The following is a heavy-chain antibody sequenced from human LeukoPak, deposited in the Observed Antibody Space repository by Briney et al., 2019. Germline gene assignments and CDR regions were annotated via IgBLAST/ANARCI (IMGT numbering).Heavy chain of an antibody. CDR1: GYTFTSYA. CDR2: INAGNGNT. D-gene: IGHD6-13*01. Sequence: ASVKVSCKASGYTFTSYAMHWVRQAPGQRLEWMGWINAGNGNTKYSQKFQGRVTITRDTSASTAYMELSSLRFEDTAVYYCARTAGYSTNWFDPWGQGTLVTVSS. CDR3: ARTAGYSTNWFDP. J-gene: IGHJ5*02. V-gene: IGHV1-3*01.